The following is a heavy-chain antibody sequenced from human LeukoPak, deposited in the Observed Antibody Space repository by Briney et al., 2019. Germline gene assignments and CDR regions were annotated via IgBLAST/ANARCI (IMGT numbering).Heavy chain of an antibody. J-gene: IGHJ4*02. CDR1: RFSLSTSGMC. Sequence: SGPALVKPTQTLTLTSTFSRFSLSTSGMCVSWIRQPPGKALEWLARIDWDDDKYYSTSLKTRLTISKDTSKNLVVLTMTNMDPVDTATYYWARTRIGGATGYPDYWGQGTLVTVSS. CDR3: ARTRIGGATGYPDY. D-gene: IGHD1-26*01. V-gene: IGHV2-70*11. CDR2: IDWDDDK.